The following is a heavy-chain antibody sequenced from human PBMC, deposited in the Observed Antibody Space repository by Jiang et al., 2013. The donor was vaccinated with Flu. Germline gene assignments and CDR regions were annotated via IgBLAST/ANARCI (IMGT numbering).Heavy chain of an antibody. V-gene: IGHV4-39*01. J-gene: IGHJ6*02. CDR2: IYYSGST. CDR3: ARRQLLLGFDYYYGMDV. CDR1: GGSISSSSYY. D-gene: IGHD2-15*01. Sequence: SGPGLVKPSETLSLTCTVSGGSISSSSYYWGWIRQPPGKGLEWIGSIYYSGSTYYNPPLKSRVTISVDTSKNQFSLKLSSVTAADTAVYYCARRQLLLGFDYYYGMDVWGQGTTVTVSS.